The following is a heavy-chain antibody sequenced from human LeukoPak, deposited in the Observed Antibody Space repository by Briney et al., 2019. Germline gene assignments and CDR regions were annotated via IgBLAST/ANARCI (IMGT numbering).Heavy chain of an antibody. CDR3: ARDARTWIQLWSRPPHGFDY. CDR1: GFTFSNYW. V-gene: IGHV3-74*01. D-gene: IGHD5-18*01. J-gene: IGHJ4*02. Sequence: GGSLRLSCAASGFTFSNYWMHWVRQAPGKGLVWVSRIHSDGSSTSYADSVKGRFTISRDNAKNSLYLQMNSLRAEDTAVYYCARDARTWIQLWSRPPHGFDYWGQGTLVTVSS. CDR2: IHSDGSST.